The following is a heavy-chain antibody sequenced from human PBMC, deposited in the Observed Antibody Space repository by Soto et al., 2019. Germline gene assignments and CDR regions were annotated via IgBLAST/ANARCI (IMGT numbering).Heavy chain of an antibody. CDR3: ARGPEVGATPERFDY. D-gene: IGHD1-26*01. CDR2: INPNSGGT. V-gene: IGHV1-2*04. J-gene: IGHJ4*02. Sequence: QVQLVQSGAEVKKPGASVKVSCKASGYTFTGYYMHWVRQAPGQGLEWMGWINPNSGGTNYAQKFQGWVTMTRDTSISTAYMELSRLRSDDTAVYYCARGPEVGATPERFDYWGQGTLVTVSS. CDR1: GYTFTGYY.